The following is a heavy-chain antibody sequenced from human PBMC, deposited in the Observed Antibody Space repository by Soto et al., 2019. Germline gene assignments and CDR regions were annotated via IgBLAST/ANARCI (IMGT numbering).Heavy chain of an antibody. V-gene: IGHV4-30-4*01. D-gene: IGHD3-16*01. CDR1: GGSISSGDYY. CDR3: ARGWGVMGYYFDY. CDR2: IYYSGST. J-gene: IGHJ4*02. Sequence: QVQLQESGPGLVKPSQTLSLTCTVSGGSISSGDYYWSWIRQPPGKGLEWIGYIYYSGSTYYNPSLKSRATISVDTSKNQFSLKLSSVTAADTAVYYCARGWGVMGYYFDYWGQGTLVTVSS.